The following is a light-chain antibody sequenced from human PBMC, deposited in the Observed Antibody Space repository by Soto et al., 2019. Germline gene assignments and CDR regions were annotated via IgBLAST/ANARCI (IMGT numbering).Light chain of an antibody. V-gene: IGLV1-44*01. J-gene: IGLJ2*01. Sequence: QSVLTQPPSASGTPGQTVTISCSGSSSNVETNTVNWYQHLPGTAPKLLIHTNNQRPSWVPDRFSGSRSGTSASLAISGLQSEDEAEYYCAAWDDSLNGVVFGGGTQLTVL. CDR1: SSNVETNT. CDR2: TNN. CDR3: AAWDDSLNGVV.